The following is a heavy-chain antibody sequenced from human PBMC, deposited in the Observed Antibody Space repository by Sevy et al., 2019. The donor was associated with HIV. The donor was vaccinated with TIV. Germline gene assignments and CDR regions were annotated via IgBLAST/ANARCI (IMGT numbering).Heavy chain of an antibody. J-gene: IGHJ5*02. V-gene: IGHV4-4*07. CDR2: IYTSGST. CDR3: AREGEIVVPAAIRAGDWFDP. D-gene: IGHD2-2*02. CDR1: GGSISSYY. Sequence: SQTLSLTCTVSGGSISSYYWSWIRQPAGKGLEWIGRIYTSGSTNYNPSLKSRVTMSVDTSKNQFSLKLSSVTAADTAVYYCAREGEIVVPAAIRAGDWFDPWGQGTLVTVSS.